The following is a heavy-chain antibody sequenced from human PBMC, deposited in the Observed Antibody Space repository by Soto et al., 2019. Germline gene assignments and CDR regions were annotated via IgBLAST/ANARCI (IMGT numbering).Heavy chain of an antibody. Sequence: GESLKISCKASGYRFTSSWIGLVRQMPGKGLEWMGIIYPGDSDTRYRPSFQGQVTISADKSSSTAYLQWNSLQASDTAMYYCARLPGIVAPGTVFLDNWGQGTMVTVSS. CDR1: GYRFTSSW. V-gene: IGHV5-51*01. D-gene: IGHD1-1*01. J-gene: IGHJ4*02. CDR3: ARLPGIVAPGTVFLDN. CDR2: IYPGDSDT.